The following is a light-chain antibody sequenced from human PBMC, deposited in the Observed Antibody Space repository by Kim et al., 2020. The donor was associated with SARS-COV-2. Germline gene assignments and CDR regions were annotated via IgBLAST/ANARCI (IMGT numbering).Light chain of an antibody. CDR3: QVWDSSSDHRV. V-gene: IGLV3-21*04. Sequence: SYELTQPPSVSVAPGKTARITCGGHNIGSKSVHWYQQKPGQAPVLVIYYDSDRPSGIPERFSGSNSGNPATLTISRVEAGGEADYYCQVWDSSSDHRVFG. J-gene: IGLJ3*02. CDR1: NIGSKS. CDR2: YDS.